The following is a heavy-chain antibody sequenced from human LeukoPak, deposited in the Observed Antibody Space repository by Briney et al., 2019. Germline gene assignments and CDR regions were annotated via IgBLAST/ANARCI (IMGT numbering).Heavy chain of an antibody. J-gene: IGHJ1*01. D-gene: IGHD2-2*01. CDR1: GFTFSDYY. V-gene: IGHV3-69-1*01. Sequence: GGSLRPSCAASGFTFSDYYMNWVRQAPGKGLEWVSSISSSSTIYYADSVKGRFTISRDNAKNSLYLQMNSLRAEDTAVYYCARAADIVVVPAAMQWYFQHWGQGTLVTVSS. CDR3: ARAADIVVVPAAMQWYFQH. CDR2: ISSSSTI.